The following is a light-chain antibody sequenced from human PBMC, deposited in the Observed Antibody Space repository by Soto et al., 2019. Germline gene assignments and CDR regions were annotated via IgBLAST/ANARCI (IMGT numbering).Light chain of an antibody. CDR2: DVS. CDR1: SSDIGAFNY. J-gene: IGLJ7*01. CDR3: SSYAATNTVL. Sequence: QSALAQPASVSESPGQSITISCTGTSSDIGAFNYVSWYQQHPGDAPKLLIFDVSDRPSGISVRFSASKSGNTASLTISGLQTEDEAHYFCSSYAATNTVLFGGGTQLTVL. V-gene: IGLV2-14*03.